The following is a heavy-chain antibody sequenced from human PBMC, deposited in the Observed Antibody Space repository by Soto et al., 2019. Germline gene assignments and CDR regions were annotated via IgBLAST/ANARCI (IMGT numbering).Heavy chain of an antibody. D-gene: IGHD5-12*01. Sequence: QVQLVQSGAEVKKPGASVKVSCKVSGYTLTELSMHWVRQAPGKGLEWMGGFDPEDGETIYAQKFQSSVNMTEDTSTDTAYMELSSLRSEDTAVYYCATALIVATMFDYWGQGTLVTVSS. CDR2: FDPEDGET. CDR3: ATALIVATMFDY. CDR1: GYTLTELS. J-gene: IGHJ4*02. V-gene: IGHV1-24*01.